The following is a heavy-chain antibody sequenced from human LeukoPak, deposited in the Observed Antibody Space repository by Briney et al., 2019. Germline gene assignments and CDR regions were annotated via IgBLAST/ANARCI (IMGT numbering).Heavy chain of an antibody. CDR1: GGTFSSYA. CDR2: IIPIFGTA. D-gene: IGHD3-3*01. V-gene: IGHV1-69*13. CDR3: AREPSDYDFWSGAYNWFDP. J-gene: IGHJ5*02. Sequence: GASVKVSCKASGGTFSSYAISWVRQAPGQGLEWMGGIIPIFGTANYAQKFQGRVTITADESTSTAYMELSSLRSEDTAVYYCAREPSDYDFWSGAYNWFDPWGQGTLVTVSS.